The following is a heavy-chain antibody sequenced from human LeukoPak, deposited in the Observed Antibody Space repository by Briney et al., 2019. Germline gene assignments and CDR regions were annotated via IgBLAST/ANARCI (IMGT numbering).Heavy chain of an antibody. CDR2: IYYSGST. D-gene: IGHD3-3*01. J-gene: IGHJ6*02. V-gene: IGHV4-59*01. Sequence: SETLSLTCAVYGGSFSGYYWNWIRQPPGKGLEWIGYIYYSGSTNYNPSLKSRVTISVDTSKNQFSLKLSSVTAADTAVYYCAREITIFGVASDGMDVWGQGTTVTVSS. CDR1: GGSFSGYY. CDR3: AREITIFGVASDGMDV.